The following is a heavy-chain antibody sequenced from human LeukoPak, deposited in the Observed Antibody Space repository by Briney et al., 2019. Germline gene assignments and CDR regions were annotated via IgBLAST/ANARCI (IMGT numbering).Heavy chain of an antibody. J-gene: IGHJ3*02. D-gene: IGHD3-22*01. Sequence: GESLKISCKGSGYSFTSYWIGWVRQMPGKGLEWMGIIYPGDPDTRYSPSFQGQVTISADKSISTAYLQWSSLKASDTAMYYCASRHYYDSSGYPPDAFDIWGQGTMVTVSS. CDR1: GYSFTSYW. CDR2: IYPGDPDT. CDR3: ASRHYYDSSGYPPDAFDI. V-gene: IGHV5-51*01.